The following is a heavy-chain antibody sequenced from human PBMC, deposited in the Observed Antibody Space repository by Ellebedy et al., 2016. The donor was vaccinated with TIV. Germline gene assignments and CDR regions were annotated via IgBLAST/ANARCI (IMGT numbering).Heavy chain of an antibody. CDR3: AKERDPLASTSFDS. Sequence: GESLKISCATSGFTFSHYGMQWVRQAPGEGLEWVAVIAHDGSVIHYADSVKGRFTISRDNSKNTLSLQMYSLRPEETAVYYCAKERDPLASTSFDSWGQGNLVTVSS. CDR2: IAHDGSVI. V-gene: IGHV3-30*18. J-gene: IGHJ4*02. CDR1: GFTFSHYG. D-gene: IGHD1-1*01.